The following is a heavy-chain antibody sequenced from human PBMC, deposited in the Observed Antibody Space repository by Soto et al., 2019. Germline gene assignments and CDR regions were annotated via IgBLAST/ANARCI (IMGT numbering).Heavy chain of an antibody. CDR2: ISAYNGNT. CDR3: ANGRNPIVY. CDR1: GYTFTNFG. V-gene: IGHV1-18*01. J-gene: IGHJ4*02. Sequence: QVQLVQSGAEVKKPGASVKVSCKPSGYTFTNFGISWVRQAPGQGLEWMGWISAYNGNTNYAQKFQVSVTMTTDTSSGTAYMELRSLRSDDTAVYYCANGRNPIVYLGQGTLVTVSS.